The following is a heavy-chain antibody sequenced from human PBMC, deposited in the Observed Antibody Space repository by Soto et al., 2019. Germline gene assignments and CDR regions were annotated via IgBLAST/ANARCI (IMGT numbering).Heavy chain of an antibody. D-gene: IGHD3-10*01. CDR2: IKHTGDA. J-gene: IGHJ3*02. Sequence: SETLSLTCAVSGDSIKTETWWSWLRQLPGTGLEWIGEIKHTGDANANPALRSRVSMSVDRTKNQFFLNLRSVTAADTAVYYCARGKRITMVRGVMRAFDIWGQGTMVTVSS. CDR3: ARGKRITMVRGVMRAFDI. V-gene: IGHV4-4*02. CDR1: GDSIKTETW.